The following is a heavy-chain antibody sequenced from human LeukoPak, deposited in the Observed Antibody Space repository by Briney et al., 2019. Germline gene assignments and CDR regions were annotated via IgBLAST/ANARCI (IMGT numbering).Heavy chain of an antibody. CDR1: GGSISNYY. J-gene: IGHJ4*02. CDR2: IYTSGST. V-gene: IGHV4-4*07. D-gene: IGHD4-23*01. CDR3: ARDMARGNLDY. Sequence: SETLSLTCTVSGGSISNYYWSWIRQPAGKGLEWIGRIYTSGSTNYNPSLKSRVTMSVDTSKSQFSLKLTSVTAADTAVYYCARDMARGNLDYWGQGTLVTVSS.